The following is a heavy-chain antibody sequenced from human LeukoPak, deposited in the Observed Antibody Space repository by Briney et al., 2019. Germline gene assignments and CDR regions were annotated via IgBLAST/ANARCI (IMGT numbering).Heavy chain of an antibody. J-gene: IGHJ3*02. V-gene: IGHV4-39*07. Sequence: SETLSLTCSVSGGSIGSSSYFWSWIRQPPGKGLEWIGEINHSGSTNYNPSLKSRVTISVDTSKNQFSLKLSSVTAADTAVYYCARPPDYSSSLEDAFDIWGQGTMVTVSS. CDR3: ARPPDYSSSLEDAFDI. CDR1: GGSIGSSSYF. D-gene: IGHD6-13*01. CDR2: INHSGST.